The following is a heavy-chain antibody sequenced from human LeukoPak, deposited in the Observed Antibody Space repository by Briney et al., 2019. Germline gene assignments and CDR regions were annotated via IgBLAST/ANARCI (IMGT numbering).Heavy chain of an antibody. Sequence: ASVTVSYKASGYTFTNCAMHWLRPPPGQRLEWMGWILNDNGSTNYTQKFQSRVTITIDMSKSKSYMKLSSLRAADTAVYYCARDSDLEWGDNWFDPWGQGTLVTVSS. CDR3: ARDSDLEWGDNWFDP. CDR2: ILNDNGST. D-gene: IGHD1-26*01. CDR1: GYTFTNCA. J-gene: IGHJ5*02. V-gene: IGHV1-3*04.